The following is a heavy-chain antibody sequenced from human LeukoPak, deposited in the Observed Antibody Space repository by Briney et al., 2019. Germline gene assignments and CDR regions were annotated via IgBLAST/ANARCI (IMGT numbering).Heavy chain of an antibody. CDR1: GGSISSGDYY. J-gene: IGHJ4*02. Sequence: SQTLSLTCTVSGGSISSGDYYWSWIRQPLGTGLEWIGYIYYSGSTYYNPSLKSRVTISVDTSKNQFSLKLSSVTTADTAVYYCARVRLGELAFDYWGQGTLVTVSS. D-gene: IGHD3-16*01. V-gene: IGHV4-30-4*01. CDR2: IYYSGST. CDR3: ARVRLGELAFDY.